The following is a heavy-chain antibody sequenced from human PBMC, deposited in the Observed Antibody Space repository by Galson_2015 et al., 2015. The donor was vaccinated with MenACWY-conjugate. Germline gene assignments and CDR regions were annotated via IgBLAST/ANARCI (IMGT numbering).Heavy chain of an antibody. CDR1: GFTFSDYG. CDR2: MRYDGSDG. D-gene: IGHD3-22*01. CDR3: ANRANYYHSSVKRYHAFDI. Sequence: SLRLSCATSGFTFSDYGMHWVRQAPGKGLEWVAFMRYDGSDGTYADSVKGRFIISRDNAKITVYLQMNSLRADDTAVYHCANRANYYHSSVKRYHAFDIWSQGSMVTVSS. J-gene: IGHJ3*02. V-gene: IGHV3-30*02.